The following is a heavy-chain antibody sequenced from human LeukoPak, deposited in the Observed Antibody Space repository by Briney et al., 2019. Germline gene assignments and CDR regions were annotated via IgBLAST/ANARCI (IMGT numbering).Heavy chain of an antibody. CDR2: IYYSGST. CDR3: ATVGYGDYYYYGMDV. Sequence: ASETLSLTCTVSGGSISSSSYYWGWIRQPPGKGLEWIGSIYYSGSTYYNPSLKSRVTISVDTSKNQFSLKLSSVTAADTAVYYCATVGYGDYYYYGMDVWGQGTTATVSS. D-gene: IGHD4-17*01. V-gene: IGHV4-39*01. CDR1: GGSISSSSYY. J-gene: IGHJ6*02.